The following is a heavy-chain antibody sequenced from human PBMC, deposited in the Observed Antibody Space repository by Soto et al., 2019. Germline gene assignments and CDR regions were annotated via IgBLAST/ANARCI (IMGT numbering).Heavy chain of an antibody. J-gene: IGHJ6*02. CDR3: ARDPSVVVVAATPYYYYGMDV. V-gene: IGHV3-7*01. Sequence: EVQLVESGGGLVQPGGSLRLSCAASGFTFSSYWMSWVRQAPGKGLEWVANIKQDGSEKYYVDSAKGRFTISRDNAKNSLYLQMNSLRAEDTAVYYCARDPSVVVVAATPYYYYGMDVWGQGTTVTVSS. CDR2: IKQDGSEK. CDR1: GFTFSSYW. D-gene: IGHD2-15*01.